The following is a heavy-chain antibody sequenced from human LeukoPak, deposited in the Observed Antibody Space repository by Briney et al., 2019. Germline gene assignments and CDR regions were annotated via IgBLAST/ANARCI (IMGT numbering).Heavy chain of an antibody. V-gene: IGHV3-23*01. CDR3: AKPGSSRGIAGRRPTKYYFDY. D-gene: IGHD6-6*01. J-gene: IGHJ4*02. CDR1: GFTFSSDA. Sequence: PGGSLRLSCAASGFTFSSDAMSWVRQAPGKGLEWVSAIKGRFTISRDNSKNTLYLQMNSLRAEDTAVYYCAKPGSSRGIAGRRPTKYYFDYWGQGTLVTVSS. CDR2: I.